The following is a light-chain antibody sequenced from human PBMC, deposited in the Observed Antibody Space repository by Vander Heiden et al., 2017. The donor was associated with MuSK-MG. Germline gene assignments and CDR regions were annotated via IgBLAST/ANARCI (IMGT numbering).Light chain of an antibody. CDR3: AAWDDSLNGYV. Sequence: QSVLTQPPPVSEPHRQRVTISCSGSSCNSGTYAVNWYQQLPGRAPKLLMYFDDLLSSGVSDRFSGSKSGTSASLAISGLQAEDEADYYCAAWDDSLNGYVFGTGTKVTVL. CDR1: SCNSGTYA. J-gene: IGLJ1*01. CDR2: FDD. V-gene: IGLV1-36*01.